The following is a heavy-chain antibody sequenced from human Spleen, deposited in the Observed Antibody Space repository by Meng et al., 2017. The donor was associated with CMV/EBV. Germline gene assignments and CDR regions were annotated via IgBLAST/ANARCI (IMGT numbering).Heavy chain of an antibody. D-gene: IGHD3-10*01. CDR2: INPNTGGT. Sequence: ASVKVSCKASGYTFTGYYMPWVRQAPGQGLEWMGWINPNTGGTNYAQKFEGRVTMTRDTAISTAYMNLGRLRSDDTAVYYCARERETRRGHYYYAMDVWGQGTTVTVSS. CDR1: GYTFTGYY. J-gene: IGHJ6*02. V-gene: IGHV1-2*02. CDR3: ARERETRRGHYYYAMDV.